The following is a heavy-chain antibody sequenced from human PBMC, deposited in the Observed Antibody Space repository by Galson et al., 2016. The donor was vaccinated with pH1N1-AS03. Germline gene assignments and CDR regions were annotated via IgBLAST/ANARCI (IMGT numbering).Heavy chain of an antibody. V-gene: IGHV3-21*01. CDR3: ARDDSSSWDRYYYYGMDV. CDR1: GFPFSGYT. CDR2: ISSSSTYI. D-gene: IGHD6-13*01. J-gene: IGHJ6*02. Sequence: SLRLSCAASGFPFSGYTMSWVRQAPGKGLEWVSFISSSSTYIYYADSLKGRFTISRDNAKNSLYLQMNSLRVEDTAVYYCARDDSSSWDRYYYYGMDVWGQGTTVTVPS.